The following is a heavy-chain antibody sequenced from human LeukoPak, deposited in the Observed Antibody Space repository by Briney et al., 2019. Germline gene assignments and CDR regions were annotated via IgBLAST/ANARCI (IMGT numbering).Heavy chain of an antibody. CDR3: ARARRIGAYPSFFDY. J-gene: IGHJ4*02. CDR2: ISSSGSTI. V-gene: IGHV3-48*03. D-gene: IGHD3-16*01. Sequence: GGSLRLSCVAFGFTLSSDEMNWVRQAPGKGLEWVSYISSSGSTIYYPDSVEDRFTIYRGNAKNSLYLQMNSRRAEDTAVYYCARARRIGAYPSFFDYWGQGTLVTVFS. CDR1: GFTLSSDE.